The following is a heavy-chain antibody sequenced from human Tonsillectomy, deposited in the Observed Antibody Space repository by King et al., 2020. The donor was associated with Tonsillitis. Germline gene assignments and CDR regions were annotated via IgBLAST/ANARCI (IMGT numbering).Heavy chain of an antibody. CDR1: GFSPSNARMG. CDR2: IFSNDKK. V-gene: IGHV2-26*01. CDR3: ARVTTVTKSYYYYGMDV. D-gene: IGHD4-17*01. J-gene: IGHJ6*02. Sequence: TLKESGPVLVKPTKTLTLTCTVAGFSPSNARMGVRWIRQPPGKALEWLAHIFSNDKKSYTTSLKSRLTSSTDNSKSQVVLTITNMDPADTATYYCARVTTVTKSYYYYGMDVWGQGTTVTVSS.